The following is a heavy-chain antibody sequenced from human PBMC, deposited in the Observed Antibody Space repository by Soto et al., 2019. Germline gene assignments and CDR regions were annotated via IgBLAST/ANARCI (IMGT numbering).Heavy chain of an antibody. Sequence: ASVKVSCKASGYTFTRYAMHWVGQAPGQRLEWMGWINAGNGNTKYSQKFQGRVTITRDTSASTAYRELSSLRSEDTAVYYCATYYSGCWVNWFASWGKGTLVT. J-gene: IGHJ5*01. V-gene: IGHV1-3*01. CDR2: INAGNGNT. CDR1: GYTFTRYA. D-gene: IGHD6-13*01. CDR3: ATYYSGCWVNWFAS.